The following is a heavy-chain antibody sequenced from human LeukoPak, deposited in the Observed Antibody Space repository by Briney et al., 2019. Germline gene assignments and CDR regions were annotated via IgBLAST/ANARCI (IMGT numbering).Heavy chain of an antibody. CDR2: IYYSGST. J-gene: IGHJ5*02. Sequence: SETLSLTCAASGCTISSYYLSWIRQPPGKGLEWIGYIYYSGSTNYNPSLKSRVTISVDTSKNQFSLKLGSVSAADTAVYYCARDVGLRRYSGIYYHWGQETLVTVSS. CDR3: ARDVGLRRYSGIYYH. CDR1: GCTISSYY. V-gene: IGHV4-59*01. D-gene: IGHD1-26*01.